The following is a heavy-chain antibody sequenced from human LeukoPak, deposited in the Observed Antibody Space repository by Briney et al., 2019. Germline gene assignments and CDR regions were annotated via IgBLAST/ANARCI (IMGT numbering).Heavy chain of an antibody. V-gene: IGHV3-7*01. Sequence: GGSLRLSCAASGFSFITYWMGWVRQAPGKGLEWVTNIRHDGGETYYVGSVKGRFTISRDNAKNSLYLQMNSLSAEDTAVYYCARDGRGVSSSWYDYWGKGTLVTVSS. D-gene: IGHD6-13*01. CDR2: IRHDGGET. J-gene: IGHJ4*02. CDR3: ARDGRGVSSSWYDY. CDR1: GFSFITYW.